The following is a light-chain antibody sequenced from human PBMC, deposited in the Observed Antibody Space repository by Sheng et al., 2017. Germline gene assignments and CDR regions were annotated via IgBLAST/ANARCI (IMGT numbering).Light chain of an antibody. V-gene: IGKV4-1*01. CDR2: WAS. Sequence: DTVMTQSPDSLAVSLGERATINCKSSQNLLYSPNNKNYLAWYQQKPGQPPKLIINWASTRESGVPDRFTGSGSGTDFTLTISSLQAEDAAVYYCQQYGSSLLTFGGGTKVEIK. CDR3: QQYGSSLLT. CDR1: QNLLYSPNNKNY. J-gene: IGKJ4*01.